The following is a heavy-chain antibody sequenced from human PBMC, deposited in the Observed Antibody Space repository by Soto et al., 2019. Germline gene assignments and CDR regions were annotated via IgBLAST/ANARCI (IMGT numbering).Heavy chain of an antibody. V-gene: IGHV3-23*01. J-gene: IGHJ6*02. CDR1: GFTFSSYA. CDR2: INGGSTT. D-gene: IGHD3-3*01. CDR3: AKDKDWSGVYGMDV. Sequence: GGSLRLSCAASGFTFSSYAMSCVRQAPGKGLEWVTAINGGSTTYYADSVKGRFTISRDNSKNTLYLQMNSLRAEDTAVYYCAKDKDWSGVYGMDVWGQGTTVTVSS.